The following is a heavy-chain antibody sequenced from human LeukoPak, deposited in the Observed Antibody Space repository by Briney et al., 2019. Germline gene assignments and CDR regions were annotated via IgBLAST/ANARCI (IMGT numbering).Heavy chain of an antibody. Sequence: ASVKVSCKASGYTFTGYYMHWVRQAPGQGLEWMGWINPNSGGTNYAQKFQGRVTMTRDTSISTAYMELSRLRSDDTAVYYCARLSGVWGAFDIWGQGAMVTVSS. D-gene: IGHD2-8*01. J-gene: IGHJ3*02. V-gene: IGHV1-2*02. CDR3: ARLSGVWGAFDI. CDR2: INPNSGGT. CDR1: GYTFTGYY.